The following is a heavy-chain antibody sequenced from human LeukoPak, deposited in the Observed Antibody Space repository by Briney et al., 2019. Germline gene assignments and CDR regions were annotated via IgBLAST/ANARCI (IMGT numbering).Heavy chain of an antibody. J-gene: IGHJ4*02. CDR3: ARENSNSWYLDY. CDR2: IYNSGST. CDR1: GGSISTYY. Sequence: KPSETLSLTCTVSGGSISTYYWSWIRQPPGKGLEWIGYIYNSGSTNYNPSLKSRATISVDTSKNQFSLKLSSVTAADTAVYYCARENSNSWYLDYWGQGTLVTVPS. D-gene: IGHD6-13*01. V-gene: IGHV4-59*01.